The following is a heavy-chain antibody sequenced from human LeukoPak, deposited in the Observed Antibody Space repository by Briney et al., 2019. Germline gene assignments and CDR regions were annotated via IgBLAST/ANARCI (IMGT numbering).Heavy chain of an antibody. CDR2: IHPGNSQT. CDR3: AREYWGNLDY. D-gene: IGHD2/OR15-2a*01. V-gene: IGHV5-51*01. CDR1: GYSFTSYW. J-gene: IGHJ4*02. Sequence: ASVKISCKGSGYSFTSYWIGWVRQMPGKGLEWMGIIHPGNSQTKYSPSFQGQVTISADKSINTAYLQWSSLQASDTAMYYCAREYWGNLDYWGQGTLVTVSS.